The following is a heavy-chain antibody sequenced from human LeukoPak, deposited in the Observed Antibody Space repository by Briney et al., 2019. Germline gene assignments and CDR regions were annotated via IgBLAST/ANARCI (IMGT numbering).Heavy chain of an antibody. D-gene: IGHD5-18*01. CDR1: GGSISSSSYY. Sequence: PSETLSLTCTVSGGSISSSSYYWGWIRQPPGKGLEWIGSIYYSGGTYYNPSLKSRVTISVDTSKNQFSLKLSSVTAADTAVYYCARLKDTAMVTGDWFDPWGQGTLVTVSS. CDR3: ARLKDTAMVTGDWFDP. CDR2: IYYSGGT. V-gene: IGHV4-39*01. J-gene: IGHJ5*02.